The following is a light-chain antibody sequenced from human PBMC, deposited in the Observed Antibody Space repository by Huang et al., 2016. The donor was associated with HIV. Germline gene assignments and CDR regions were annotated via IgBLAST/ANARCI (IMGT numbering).Light chain of an antibody. CDR2: SAS. CDR3: QQYYTYPHS. Sequence: AIRLTQSPSSLSASTGDRVTITCRASPGISSYLAWYQQKPGKAPQRLISSASTLQSGVPSRFSGSGFGTDFTLTISSLQSEDLGTYHCQQYYTYPHSFGQGTKLEIK. J-gene: IGKJ2*03. CDR1: PGISSY. V-gene: IGKV1-8*01.